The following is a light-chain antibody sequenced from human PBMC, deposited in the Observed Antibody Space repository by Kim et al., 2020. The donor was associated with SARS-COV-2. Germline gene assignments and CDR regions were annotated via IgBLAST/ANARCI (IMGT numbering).Light chain of an antibody. V-gene: IGKV1-39*01. CDR2: SAS. CDR1: EFVNTF. J-gene: IGKJ2*01. Sequence: DIQMTQSPSSLSASVGDRVTITCRASEFVNTFLNWYQQKPGTAPNLLIHSASRLQSGVPSHFSATGSGTEFTLIISGLQPEDFATYYCQQSYNTPYTFGRGTKLEIK. CDR3: QQSYNTPYT.